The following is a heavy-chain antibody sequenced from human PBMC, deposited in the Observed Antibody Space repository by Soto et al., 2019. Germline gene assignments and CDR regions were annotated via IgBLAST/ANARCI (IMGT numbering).Heavy chain of an antibody. J-gene: IGHJ6*03. V-gene: IGHV3-74*01. CDR3: ARAILNYSSSWFKDTSNYYMYV. CDR2: INSDASST. Sequence: PGGSLRLSCAASGFTSSSYWMHWVRQAPGKGLVWVSRINSDASSTSYADSVKGRFTISRDNAKNTLYLQMNSLRAEDTAVYYCARAILNYSSSWFKDTSNYYMYVWGKGTTVTVSS. CDR1: GFTSSSYW. D-gene: IGHD6-13*01.